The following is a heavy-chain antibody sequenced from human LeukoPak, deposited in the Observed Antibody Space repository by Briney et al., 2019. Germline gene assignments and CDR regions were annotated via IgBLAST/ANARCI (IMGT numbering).Heavy chain of an antibody. D-gene: IGHD2-15*01. CDR1: GFTFSSYW. Sequence: PGGSLRLSCAASGFTFSSYWMHWVRQAPGKGLVWVSRINGDGSTTAYADSVKGRFTISRDNAKNTLYLQMNSLRVEDTAVYYCAVTWGRSGGAFDIWGQGTMVTVSS. V-gene: IGHV3-74*01. CDR3: AVTWGRSGGAFDI. CDR2: INGDGSTT. J-gene: IGHJ3*02.